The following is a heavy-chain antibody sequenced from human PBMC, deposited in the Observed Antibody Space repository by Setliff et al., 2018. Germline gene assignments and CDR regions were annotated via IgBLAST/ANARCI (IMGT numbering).Heavy chain of an antibody. CDR1: GYTFTNFG. CDR3: ARGRDPAYYYDSGGYYWDY. CDR2: ISAYNGNT. J-gene: IGHJ4*02. D-gene: IGHD3-22*01. Sequence: ASVKVSCKTSGYTFTNFGINWVRQAPGQGLEWMGWISAYNGNTNYAQKFQGRVTMTTDTSTSTAYMELRSLRSDDTAVYYCARGRDPAYYYDSGGYYWDYWGQGTLVTVSS. V-gene: IGHV1-18*01.